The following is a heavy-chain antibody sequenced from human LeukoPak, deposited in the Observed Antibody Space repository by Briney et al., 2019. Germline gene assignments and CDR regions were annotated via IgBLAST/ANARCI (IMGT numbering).Heavy chain of an antibody. CDR1: GFTVSSSNY. D-gene: IGHD3-16*01. V-gene: IGHV3-66*01. Sequence: GGALRLSCAASGFTVSSSNYMNWVRQAPGKGLEWVSGIYTGGTTYYTDSVKGRFTISRDNPNNTLYLQMHSLRAEDTAVYYCAREISRFGIWGQGTLVTV. CDR3: AREISRFGI. J-gene: IGHJ4*02. CDR2: IYTGGTT.